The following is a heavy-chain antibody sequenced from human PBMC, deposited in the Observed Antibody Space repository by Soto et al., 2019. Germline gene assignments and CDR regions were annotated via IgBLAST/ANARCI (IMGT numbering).Heavy chain of an antibody. D-gene: IGHD3-22*01. CDR2: IYYSGST. CDR1: GGSISSYY. Sequence: PSETLSLTCTVSGGSISSYYWSWIRQPPGKGLEWIGYIYYSGSTNYNPSLKRRVTISVDTSKNQFSLKLSSVTAADTAVYYCARDGGDYYDSSGYFDYWGQGTLVTVSS. CDR3: ARDGGDYYDSSGYFDY. J-gene: IGHJ4*02. V-gene: IGHV4-59*01.